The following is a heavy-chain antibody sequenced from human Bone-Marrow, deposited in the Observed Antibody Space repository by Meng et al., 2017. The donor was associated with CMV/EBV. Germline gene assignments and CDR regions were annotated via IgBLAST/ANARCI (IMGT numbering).Heavy chain of an antibody. V-gene: IGHV3-53*05. CDR3: ARQFIYGGNSGGDY. Sequence: GESLKISCAGSIFPVSDNYMSWVRQAPGKGLEWVSIIYTDDTTFYADSVKGRFTISRDNYNNTLYLQMNSLRTEDTALYYCARQFIYGGNSGGDYWGQGTLVTVCS. J-gene: IGHJ4*02. D-gene: IGHD4-23*01. CDR2: IYTDDTT. CDR1: IFPVSDNY.